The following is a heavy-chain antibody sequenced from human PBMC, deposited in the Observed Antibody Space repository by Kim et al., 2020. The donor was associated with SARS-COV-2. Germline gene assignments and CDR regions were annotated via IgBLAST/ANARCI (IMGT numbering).Heavy chain of an antibody. Sequence: GGSLRLSCAASGFTFSDYAMTWVRQAPGKGMEWVSSVSSNRAGTTYYADSVKGRFTISRDNSKNTVYLQMSSLRVDDTAIYYCAKGIVHHWGQGTLVTVSS. CDR2: SSNRAGTT. V-gene: IGHV3-23*01. J-gene: IGHJ1*01. CDR1: GFTFSDYA. D-gene: IGHD2-15*01. CDR3: AKGIVHH.